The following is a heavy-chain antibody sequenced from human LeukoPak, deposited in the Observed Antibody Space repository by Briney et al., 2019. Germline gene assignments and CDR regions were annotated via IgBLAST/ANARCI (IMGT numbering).Heavy chain of an antibody. Sequence: GGSLRLSCAASGFTFSTYAMHWVRQAPGKGLEYISTITSNGGSTYHADSARGRFAVSRDNSKNTLYLQMGSLRDDDMAVYYCARVGAAGWYAEYWGQGTLVTVSS. CDR2: ITSNGGST. V-gene: IGHV3-64*02. CDR1: GFTFSTYA. J-gene: IGHJ4*02. D-gene: IGHD6-19*01. CDR3: ARVGAAGWYAEY.